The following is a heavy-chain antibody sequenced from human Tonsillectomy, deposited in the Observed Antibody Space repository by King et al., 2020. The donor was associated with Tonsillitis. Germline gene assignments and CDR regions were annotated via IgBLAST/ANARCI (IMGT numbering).Heavy chain of an antibody. J-gene: IGHJ6*02. CDR3: ARMDCSSTSCYGSGHYYYGVDV. D-gene: IGHD2-2*01. CDR1: GYTFNDYY. CDR2: INPHSGGT. V-gene: IGHV1-2*02. Sequence: QLVQSGAEVKKPGASVKVSCKASGYTFNDYYMHWVRQAPGQGLEWMGWINPHSGGTYFLQKFQGRVTMTRDTSISTAYMELSRLRSDDTAVYYCARMDCSSTSCYGSGHYYYGVDVWGQGTTVTVSS.